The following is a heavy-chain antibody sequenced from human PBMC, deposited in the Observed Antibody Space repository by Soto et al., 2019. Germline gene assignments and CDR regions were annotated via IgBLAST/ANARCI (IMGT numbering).Heavy chain of an antibody. J-gene: IGHJ5*02. CDR1: GYSFTSYW. D-gene: IGHD3-22*01. CDR2: IYPGDSDT. CDR3: ARFALSYYDSSAWFDP. Sequence: PGESLKISCKGSGYSFTSYWIGWVRQMPGKGLEWMGIIYPGDSDTRYSPSFQGQVTISADKSISTAYLQWSSLKASDTAMYYCARFALSYYDSSAWFDPWGQGTLVTVS. V-gene: IGHV5-51*01.